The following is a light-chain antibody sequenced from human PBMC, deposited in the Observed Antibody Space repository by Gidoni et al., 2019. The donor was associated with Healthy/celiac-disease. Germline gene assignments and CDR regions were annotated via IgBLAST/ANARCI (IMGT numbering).Light chain of an antibody. CDR1: QSVSSY. CDR2: DAS. V-gene: IGKV3-11*01. J-gene: IGKJ4*01. Sequence: EIVLTQSPATLSLSPGERATLSCRASQSVSSYLAWYQQKPGQAPRRLIYDASNRATGIPARFSGSGSGTDFTLTISSLEPEDFAVYYCQQRSNWPRGTFGGGTKVEIK. CDR3: QQRSNWPRGT.